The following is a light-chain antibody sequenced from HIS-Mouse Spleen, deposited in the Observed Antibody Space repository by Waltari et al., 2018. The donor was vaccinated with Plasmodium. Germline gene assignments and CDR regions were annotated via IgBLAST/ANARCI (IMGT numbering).Light chain of an antibody. CDR3: YSTDSSGNHRV. Sequence: SYELTQPPSVSVSPGQTARITCSGDALPKKYAYWYQQKSGQAPVLVIYEDSKRPAGIPARCSGASSGTMATLTSSGAQVEDEADYYCYSTDSSGNHRVFGGGTKLTVL. CDR2: EDS. J-gene: IGLJ3*02. V-gene: IGLV3-10*01. CDR1: ALPKKY.